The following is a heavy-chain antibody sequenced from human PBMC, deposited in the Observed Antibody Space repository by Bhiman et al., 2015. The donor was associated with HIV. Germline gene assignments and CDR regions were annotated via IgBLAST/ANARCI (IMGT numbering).Heavy chain of an antibody. J-gene: IGHJ4*02. V-gene: IGHV3-30*04. D-gene: IGHD3-3*01. CDR2: ISYDGSNK. Sequence: QVQLVESGGGVVQPGRSLRLSCAASGFTFSSYAMHWVRQAPGKGLEWVAVISYDGSNKYYADSVKGRFTISRDNSKNTLYVQMNSLRAEDTAVYYCARDGGGHYLEWFDYWGQGTLVTVSS. CDR3: ARDGGGHYLEWFDY. CDR1: GFTFSSYA.